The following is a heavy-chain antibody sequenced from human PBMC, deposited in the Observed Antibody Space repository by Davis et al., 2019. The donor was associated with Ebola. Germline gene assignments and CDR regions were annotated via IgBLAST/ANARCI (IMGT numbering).Heavy chain of an antibody. CDR1: GFIFSSYS. V-gene: IGHV3-21*01. J-gene: IGHJ4*02. CDR3: ARGRQVGYDSSGYYRIYFDY. CDR2: ISSSSSYI. Sequence: GESLKISCAASGFIFSSYSMNWVRQAPGKGLEWVSSISSSSSYIYYAASVKGRFTISRDNAKNSLYLQMNSLRAEDTAVYYCARGRQVGYDSSGYYRIYFDYWGQGTLVTVSS. D-gene: IGHD3-22*01.